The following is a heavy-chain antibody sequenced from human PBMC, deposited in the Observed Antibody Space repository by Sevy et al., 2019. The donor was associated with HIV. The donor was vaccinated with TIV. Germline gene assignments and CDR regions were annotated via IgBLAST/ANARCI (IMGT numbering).Heavy chain of an antibody. CDR2: TYYGSKWFT. V-gene: IGHV6-1*01. J-gene: IGHJ4*02. CDR3: TRGAHSLDY. Sequence: SQTLSLTCVISGDSVSSNRAAWSWIRQSPSRGHEWLGRTYYGSKWFTDYAVSVKSRITINPDTSKNQVSLQLNSVTPEDTAVYYCTRGAHSLDYWGQGTLVTVSS. CDR1: GDSVSSNRAA. D-gene: IGHD2-15*01.